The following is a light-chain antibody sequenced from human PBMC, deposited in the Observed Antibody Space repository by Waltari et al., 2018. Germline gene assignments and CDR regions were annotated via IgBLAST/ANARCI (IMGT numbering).Light chain of an antibody. V-gene: IGKV1-39*01. CDR2: ATA. Sequence: DIQMTQSPSSLSASVGDRVTITCRASQSISAYLNWYQQKPGKAPNLLIYATASLQRGVLPRFSGSGSGTAYTIPTSSLLPADFVTYFCQQPYFTAETFGPGTKVEIK. CDR1: QSISAY. CDR3: QQPYFTAET. J-gene: IGKJ3*01.